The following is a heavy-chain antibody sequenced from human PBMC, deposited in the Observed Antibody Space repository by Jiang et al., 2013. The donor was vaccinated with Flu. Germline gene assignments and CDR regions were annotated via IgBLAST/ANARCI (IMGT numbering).Heavy chain of an antibody. V-gene: IGHV1-46*03. CDR2: ISPNSGRT. CDR3: SRGVFYDILTGYPPPFDY. CDR1: GYAFTEYY. J-gene: IGHJ4*02. D-gene: IGHD3-9*01. Sequence: SGAEVKKPGASVKVSCKASGYAFTEYYIHWVRQAPGQGLEWMGIISPNSGRTTYAQRFQGRVTMTTDTSTSTVYMELSSLRSEDTAIYYCSRGVFYDILTGYPPPFDYWGQGTLVTVSS.